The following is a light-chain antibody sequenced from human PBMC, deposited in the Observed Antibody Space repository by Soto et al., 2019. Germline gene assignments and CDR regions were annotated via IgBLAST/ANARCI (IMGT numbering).Light chain of an antibody. J-gene: IGKJ4*01. CDR3: QQSYSTLSLT. CDR1: QSIRTY. V-gene: IGKV1-39*01. Sequence: DIQMTQSPSSLSASVGDRVTITCRASQSIRTYLNWYQQKPGKAPNLLIYAASNLQSGVPSRFSGSGSGTDFTLTISSLQPEDFATYYCQQSYSTLSLTFGGGTKVEIK. CDR2: AAS.